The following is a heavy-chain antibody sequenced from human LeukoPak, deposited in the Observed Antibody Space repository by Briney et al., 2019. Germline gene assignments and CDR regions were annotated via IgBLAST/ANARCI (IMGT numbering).Heavy chain of an antibody. CDR2: NSAYNGNT. CDR3: ARDSYDFWSGYYTWDYYGMDV. J-gene: IGHJ6*02. D-gene: IGHD3-3*01. V-gene: IGHV1-18*01. Sequence: GASVKVSCKASGYTFTSYGISWVRQAPGQGLEWMGWNSAYNGNTNYAQKLQGRVTMTTDTSTSTAYMELRSLRSDDTAVYYCARDSYDFWSGYYTWDYYGMDVWGQGTTVTVSS. CDR1: GYTFTSYG.